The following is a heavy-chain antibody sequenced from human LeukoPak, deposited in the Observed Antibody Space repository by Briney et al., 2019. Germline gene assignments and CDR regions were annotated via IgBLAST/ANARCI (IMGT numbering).Heavy chain of an antibody. CDR1: VGTVISYA. CDR2: IIPIFGTA. CDR3: ARARGHDYGDSDFFDY. Sequence: GASVTVSLTSTVGTVISYAICWGRQAPGQGLEWMGGIIPIFGTANYAQKFQGRVTITADESTSTAYMELSSLRSEDTAVYYCARARGHDYGDSDFFDYWGQGTLVTVSS. J-gene: IGHJ4*02. V-gene: IGHV1-69*13. D-gene: IGHD4-17*01.